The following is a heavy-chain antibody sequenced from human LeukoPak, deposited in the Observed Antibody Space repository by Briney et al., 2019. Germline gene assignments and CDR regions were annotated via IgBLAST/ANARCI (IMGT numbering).Heavy chain of an antibody. CDR2: ISTYNANT. J-gene: IGHJ5*02. Sequence: ASVKVSCKASGGTFSSYAITWVRQAPGQGLEWMGWISTYNANTYYAQNLQGRVTMTTDTSTSTAYMELRSLRSDDTAVYYCARAEVGYSGSGSYCWFDPWGQGTLVTVSS. D-gene: IGHD3-10*01. CDR1: GGTFSSYA. V-gene: IGHV1-18*01. CDR3: ARAEVGYSGSGSYCWFDP.